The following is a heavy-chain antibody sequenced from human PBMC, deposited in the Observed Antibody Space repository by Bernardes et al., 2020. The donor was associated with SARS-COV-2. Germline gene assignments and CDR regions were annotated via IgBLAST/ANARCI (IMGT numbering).Heavy chain of an antibody. V-gene: IGHV3-66*01. CDR1: GFTVSSNY. CDR2: IYSGGST. Sequence: GGSLRLSCAASGFTVSSNYMSWVRQAPGKGLEWVSVIYSGGSTYYADSVKGRFTISRDNSKNTLYLQMNSLRAEDTAVYYCAREEITFGAPFFDYWGQGTLVTVSS. J-gene: IGHJ4*02. CDR3: AREEITFGAPFFDY. D-gene: IGHD3-16*01.